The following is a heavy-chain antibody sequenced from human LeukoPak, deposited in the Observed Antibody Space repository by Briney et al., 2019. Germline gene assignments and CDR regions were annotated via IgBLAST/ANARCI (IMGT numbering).Heavy chain of an antibody. CDR1: GASITSYY. D-gene: IGHD6-13*01. CDR2: TYISGST. J-gene: IGHJ5*02. CDR3: ARDLEQQLGDFWFDP. V-gene: IGHV4-4*07. Sequence: SETLSLTCTVSGASITSYYWSWIRQPAGKGLEWIGRTYISGSTNYNPSLKSRVTMSVDTSKNQFSLKLSSVTAADTAVYYCARDLEQQLGDFWFDPWGQGTLVTVSS.